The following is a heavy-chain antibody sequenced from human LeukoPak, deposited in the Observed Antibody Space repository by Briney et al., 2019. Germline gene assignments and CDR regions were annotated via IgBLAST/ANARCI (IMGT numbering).Heavy chain of an antibody. D-gene: IGHD5-18*01. CDR3: VSPRGFIDGYFDY. CDR1: GGSISSSSAY. V-gene: IGHV4-39*01. J-gene: IGHJ4*02. CDR2: IYYSKNT. Sequence: PSETLSLTCTVSGGSISSSSAYWGWIRQPPGKGLEWIGSIYYSKNTYYNPSLKSRVTISADTSKNQFSLRLGSVSATDTAVYYCVSPRGFIDGYFDYWGQGTLVTVSS.